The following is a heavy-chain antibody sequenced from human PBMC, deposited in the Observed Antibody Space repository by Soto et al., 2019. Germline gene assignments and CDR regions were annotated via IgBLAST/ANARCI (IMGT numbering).Heavy chain of an antibody. CDR2: ISGSGGST. J-gene: IGHJ6*02. Sequence: GGSLRLSCAASGFTFSSYAMIWVRQAPGKGLEWVSAISGSGGSTYYADSVKGRFTISRDNSKNTLYLQMNSLRAEDTAVYYCARFGGKSGYYGMDVWGQGTTVTVSS. CDR1: GFTFSSYA. D-gene: IGHD2-15*01. CDR3: ARFGGKSGYYGMDV. V-gene: IGHV3-23*01.